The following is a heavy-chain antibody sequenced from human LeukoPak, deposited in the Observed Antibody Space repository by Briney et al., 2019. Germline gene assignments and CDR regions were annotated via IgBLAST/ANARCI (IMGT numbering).Heavy chain of an antibody. CDR3: ARGSGYSGYEINWFDP. CDR1: GDSVSSNSAA. V-gene: IGHV6-1*01. CDR2: TYYRSKWYN. Sequence: SQTLSLTCAISGDSVSSNSAAWNWIRQSPSRGLEWLGRTYYRSKWYNDYAVSVKSRITINPDTSKNQFSLQLNSVTPEDTAVYYCARGSGYSGYEINWFDPWGQGTLVTVSS. J-gene: IGHJ5*02. D-gene: IGHD5-12*01.